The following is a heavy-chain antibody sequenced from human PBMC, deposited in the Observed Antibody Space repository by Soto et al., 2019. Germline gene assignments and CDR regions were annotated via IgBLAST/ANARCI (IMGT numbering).Heavy chain of an antibody. Sequence: QVQVVESGGGVVQPGTLLRLSCEASGFPFGSHGMHWVRQAPGKGLEWVGFIWYDGSHEDYAASVRGRFTISRDDSKNTLYLQMDNLRGEDTGIYYCARDVAATGAARWLDPWGQGTLVSVSS. J-gene: IGHJ5*02. CDR3: ARDVAATGAARWLDP. CDR1: GFPFGSHG. CDR2: IWYDGSHE. V-gene: IGHV3-33*01. D-gene: IGHD1-1*01.